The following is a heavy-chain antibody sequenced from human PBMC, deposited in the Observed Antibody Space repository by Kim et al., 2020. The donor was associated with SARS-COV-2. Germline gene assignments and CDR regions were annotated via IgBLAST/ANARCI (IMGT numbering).Heavy chain of an antibody. J-gene: IGHJ4*02. Sequence: ANDAQTSQGRVTITADKSTSTAYMGLSSLRSEDTAVYYCARDSGSYYFDYWGQGTLVTVSS. V-gene: IGHV1-69*04. CDR3: ARDSGSYYFDY. D-gene: IGHD1-26*01. CDR2: A.